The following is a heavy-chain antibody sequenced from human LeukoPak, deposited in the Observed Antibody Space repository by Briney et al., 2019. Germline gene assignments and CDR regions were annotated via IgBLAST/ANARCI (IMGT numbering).Heavy chain of an antibody. CDR3: ARATFRPNWFDP. CDR1: GFTFNSYG. V-gene: IGHV3-33*01. CDR2: IGFDGSNR. Sequence: GGSLRLSCAASGFTFNSYGMNWVRQAPGKGLEWVAGIGFDGSNRQYADSLKGRFSISRDNPKNTLYLQMNDLRAEDTAVYYCARATFRPNWFDPWGQGTLVTVSS. J-gene: IGHJ5*02. D-gene: IGHD3-16*01.